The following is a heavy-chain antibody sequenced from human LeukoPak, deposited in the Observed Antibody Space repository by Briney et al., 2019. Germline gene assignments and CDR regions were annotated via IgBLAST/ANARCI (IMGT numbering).Heavy chain of an antibody. V-gene: IGHV1-3*02. Sequence: ASVKVSCKASGYTFTSYAMHWVRQAPGQRLEWMGWSNAGNGNTKYSQEFQGRVTITRDTSASTAYMELSSLRSEDTAVYYCARDLERYYDLEGRSGYWGQGTLVTVSS. J-gene: IGHJ4*02. CDR3: ARDLERYYDLEGRSGY. CDR2: SNAGNGNT. D-gene: IGHD3-3*01. CDR1: GYTFTSYA.